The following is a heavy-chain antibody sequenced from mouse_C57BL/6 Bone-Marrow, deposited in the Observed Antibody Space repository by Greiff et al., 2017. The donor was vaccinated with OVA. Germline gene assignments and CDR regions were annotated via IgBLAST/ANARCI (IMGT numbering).Heavy chain of an antibody. Sequence: QVQLQQPGAKLVKPGASVKMSCKASGYTFTSYWITWVKQRPGQGLEWIGDIYPGSGSTNYNEKFKSKATLTVDTSSSTAYMQLSRRTSEDSAVYYCARAYYYGYDPWGQGTLVTVSA. V-gene: IGHV1-55*01. CDR1: GYTFTSYW. D-gene: IGHD2-2*01. CDR3: ARAYYYGYDP. CDR2: IYPGSGST. J-gene: IGHJ3*01.